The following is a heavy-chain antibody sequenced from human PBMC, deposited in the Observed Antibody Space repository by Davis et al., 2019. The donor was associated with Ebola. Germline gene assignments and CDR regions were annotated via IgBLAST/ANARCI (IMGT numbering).Heavy chain of an antibody. D-gene: IGHD6-13*01. CDR3: ARSIAAADFDY. CDR1: GGSISSSSYY. J-gene: IGHJ4*02. CDR2: IYYSGST. Sequence: SETLSLTCTVSGGSISSSSYYWGWIRPPPGKGLEWIGSIYYSGSTYYNPSLKSRVTISVDTSKNQFSLKLSSVTAADTAVYYCARSIAAADFDYWGQGTLVTVSS. V-gene: IGHV4-39*01.